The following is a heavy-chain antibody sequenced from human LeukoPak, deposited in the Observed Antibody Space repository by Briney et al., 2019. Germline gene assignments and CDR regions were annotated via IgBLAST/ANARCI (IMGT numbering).Heavy chain of an antibody. CDR3: ARERVGGSGSYGGLDY. CDR2: IYYSGST. D-gene: IGHD3-10*01. Sequence: SETLSLTCTVSGGSISSYYWSWIRQPPGKGLEWIGYIYYSGSTNYNPSLKSRVTISVDTSKNQFSLKLSSVTAADTAVYYCARERVGGSGSYGGLDYWGQGTLVTVSS. J-gene: IGHJ4*02. CDR1: GGSISSYY. V-gene: IGHV4-59*01.